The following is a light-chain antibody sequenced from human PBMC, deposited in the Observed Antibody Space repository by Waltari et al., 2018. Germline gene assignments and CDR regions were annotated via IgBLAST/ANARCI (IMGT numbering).Light chain of an antibody. CDR3: AAWDDSLSGNWV. Sequence: QSVLTHPPSASGTPGQRVTLSCSGSSSNTGSNYVYWYQQLPGTAPKLLTYRNNQRPSGVPDRFSGSKSGTSASLAISGLRSEDEADYYCAAWDDSLSGNWVFGGGTKLTVL. CDR2: RNN. V-gene: IGLV1-47*01. CDR1: SSNTGSNY. J-gene: IGLJ3*02.